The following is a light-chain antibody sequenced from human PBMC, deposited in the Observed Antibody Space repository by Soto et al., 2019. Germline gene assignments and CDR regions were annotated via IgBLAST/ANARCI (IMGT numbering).Light chain of an antibody. V-gene: IGLV2-8*01. CDR2: EVS. Sequence: SALTQPPSASGSPGQSVTISCTGTSSGVGGYNYVSWYQQHPGKAPKLMIYEVSKRPSGVPDRFSGSKSGNTASLTVSGLQAEDEADYYSSSYAGSNNVVFGGGTKLTVL. CDR1: SSGVGGYNY. CDR3: SSYAGSNNVV. J-gene: IGLJ2*01.